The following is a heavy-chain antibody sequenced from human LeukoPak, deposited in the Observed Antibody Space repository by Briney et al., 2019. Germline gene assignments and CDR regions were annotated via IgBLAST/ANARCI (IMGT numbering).Heavy chain of an antibody. CDR1: GFAFSNHW. Sequence: GGSLRLSCAASGFAFSNHWMSWVRQTPGKGLEWVANIKGDGSEKYYVESVKGRFTISRDNADNSLYLQMKSLRAEDTAVYYCARSQSLGRLSYYYGVDVWGQGTTVTVSS. CDR2: IKGDGSEK. CDR3: ARSQSLGRLSYYYGVDV. D-gene: IGHD3-16*01. V-gene: IGHV3-7*03. J-gene: IGHJ6*02.